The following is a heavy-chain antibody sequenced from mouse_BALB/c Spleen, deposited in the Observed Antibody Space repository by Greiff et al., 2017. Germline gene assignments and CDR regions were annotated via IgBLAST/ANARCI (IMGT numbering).Heavy chain of an antibody. Sequence: DVKLQESGAELVKPGASVKLSCTASGFNIKDTYMHWVKQRPEQGLEWIGRIDPANGNTKYDPKFQGKATITADTSSNTAYLQLSSLTSEDTAVYYCASPSPLLRYAMDYWGQGTSVTVSS. D-gene: IGHD1-1*01. J-gene: IGHJ4*01. V-gene: IGHV14-3*02. CDR3: ASPSPLLRYAMDY. CDR2: IDPANGNT. CDR1: GFNIKDTY.